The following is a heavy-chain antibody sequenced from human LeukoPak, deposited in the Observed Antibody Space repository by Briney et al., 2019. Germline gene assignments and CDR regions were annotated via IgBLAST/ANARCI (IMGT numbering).Heavy chain of an antibody. CDR1: GYTFTGYY. CDR3: ARDGGSGYPDLNWFDP. D-gene: IGHD3-22*01. Sequence: GASVKVSCKASGYTFTGYYMHWVRQAPGQGLEWMGWINPNSGGTNYAQKFQGSVTMTRDTSISTAYMELSRMRSDDTAVYYCARDGGSGYPDLNWFDPWGQGTLVTVSS. CDR2: INPNSGGT. V-gene: IGHV1-2*02. J-gene: IGHJ5*02.